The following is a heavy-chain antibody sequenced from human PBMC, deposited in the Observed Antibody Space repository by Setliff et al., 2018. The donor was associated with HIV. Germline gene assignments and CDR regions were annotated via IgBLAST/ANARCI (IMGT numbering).Heavy chain of an antibody. Sequence: GASVKVSCKVYGYTLSELSIHWVRQPPGQGPEWMGGFDPERGETIYAQKFQDRVTMTEDTSTDTTYMEVSSLRSEDTAIYYCATFYKLTGTTSFDFWGQGTLVTVSS. J-gene: IGHJ4*02. CDR2: FDPERGET. CDR1: GYTLSELS. D-gene: IGHD1-7*01. CDR3: ATFYKLTGTTSFDF. V-gene: IGHV1-24*01.